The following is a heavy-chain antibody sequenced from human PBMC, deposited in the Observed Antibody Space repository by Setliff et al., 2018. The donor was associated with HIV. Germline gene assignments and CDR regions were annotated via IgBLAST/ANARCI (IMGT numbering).Heavy chain of an antibody. V-gene: IGHV4-61*05. CDR1: GGSISSSIYY. CDR2: IYYSGNT. D-gene: IGHD3-22*01. CDR3: ARRASGYYYGGAFDI. J-gene: IGHJ3*02. Sequence: SETLSLTCTVSGGSISSSIYYWGWIRQPPGKGLEWIGYIYYSGNTNYNPSLKSRVTISVDTSKNQFSLKLSSVTAADTAVYYCARRASGYYYGGAFDIWGQGTMVTVSS.